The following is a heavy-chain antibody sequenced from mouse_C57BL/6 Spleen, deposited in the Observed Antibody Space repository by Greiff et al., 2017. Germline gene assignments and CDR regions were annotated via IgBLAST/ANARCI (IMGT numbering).Heavy chain of an antibody. V-gene: IGHV7-3*01. CDR3: ARYPGSSYAMDY. D-gene: IGHD1-1*01. Sequence: EVQRVESGGGLVQPGGSLSLSCAASGFTFTDYYMSWVRQPPGKALEWLGFIRNKANGYTTEYSASVKGRLTISRDNSQSILYLQMNALRAEDSATYYCARYPGSSYAMDYWGQGTSVTVSS. CDR1: GFTFTDYY. J-gene: IGHJ4*01. CDR2: IRNKANGYTT.